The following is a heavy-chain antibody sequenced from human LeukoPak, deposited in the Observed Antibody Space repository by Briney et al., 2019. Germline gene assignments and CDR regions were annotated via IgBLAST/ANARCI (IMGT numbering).Heavy chain of an antibody. J-gene: IGHJ5*02. V-gene: IGHV3-21*01. CDR1: GFTFSSYS. D-gene: IGHD3-22*01. CDR3: ARYYYDSSGYYYRWFDP. CDR2: ISSSSSYI. Sequence: GGSLRLSCAASGFTFSSYSMNWVRQAPGKGLEWVSSISSSSSYIYYADSVKGRFTISRDNAKNSLYLQMNGLRAEDTAVYYCARYYYDSSGYYYRWFDPWGQGTLVTVSS.